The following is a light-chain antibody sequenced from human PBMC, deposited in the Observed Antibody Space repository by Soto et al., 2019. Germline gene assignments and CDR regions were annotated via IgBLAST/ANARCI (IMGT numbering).Light chain of an antibody. V-gene: IGKV1-5*01. Sequence: DIQMTQYPSTISASVGDRLTITCRASQIINIWLAWYQQKPGQAPTPLIYDASSLDSGVPSPFSGSGSGTDFTLTISSLQPEDFAPYYCQQSHSTPITFGQGTRLEIK. CDR1: QIINIW. J-gene: IGKJ5*01. CDR3: QQSHSTPIT. CDR2: DAS.